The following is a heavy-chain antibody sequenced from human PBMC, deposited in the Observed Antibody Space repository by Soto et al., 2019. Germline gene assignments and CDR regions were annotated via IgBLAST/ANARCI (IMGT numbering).Heavy chain of an antibody. Sequence: QITLNESGPTVVRPTETLTLTCRFSGFSLTTSGVGVGWIRQSPGKAPEWLALIYWDDDKRYSASLKSRLTFTKESSKSPVVLPVSDLDPTDTATYYCAHRVLRTVIGLVTTTAIYFDFWGQGTPVAVSS. CDR3: AHRVLRTVIGLVTTTAIYFDF. CDR2: IYWDDDK. CDR1: GFSLTTSGVG. D-gene: IGHD3-3*01. J-gene: IGHJ4*02. V-gene: IGHV2-5*02.